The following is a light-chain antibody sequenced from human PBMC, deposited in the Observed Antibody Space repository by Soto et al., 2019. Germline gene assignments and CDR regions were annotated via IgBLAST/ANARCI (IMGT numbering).Light chain of an antibody. Sequence: EIVLTQSPATLSLSPGERATLSCRASQSIGLAIAWYQHKPGQAPRLLIFDASQRATGISARFRGSGSGTDFTLSSSSLEPEDFAFYYWQQRTDRPPWTFGQGTKVKSK. CDR1: QSIGLA. V-gene: IGKV3-11*01. CDR3: QQRTDRPPWT. J-gene: IGKJ1*01. CDR2: DAS.